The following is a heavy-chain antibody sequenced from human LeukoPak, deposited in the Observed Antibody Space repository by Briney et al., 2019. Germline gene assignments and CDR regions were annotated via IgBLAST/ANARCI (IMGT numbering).Heavy chain of an antibody. CDR1: GGTFSSYA. CDR3: ARVRAGATTSGAFDI. V-gene: IGHV1-69*10. Sequence: ASVKVSCKASGGTFSSYAISWVRHAAGQGLEWMGRIIPILGIANYAQKFQGRVTITADKSTSTAYMELSSLRSEDTAVYYCARVRAGATTSGAFDIWGQGTMVTVSS. CDR2: IIPILGIA. D-gene: IGHD1-26*01. J-gene: IGHJ3*02.